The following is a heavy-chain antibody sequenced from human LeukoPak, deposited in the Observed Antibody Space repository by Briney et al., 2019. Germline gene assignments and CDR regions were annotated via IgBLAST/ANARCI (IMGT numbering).Heavy chain of an antibody. CDR3: AKDDRIQTRRYSYNY. CDR2: ISGSGAST. J-gene: IGHJ4*02. D-gene: IGHD5-18*01. Sequence: GGSLRLSCAASGFTFSSYAMSWVRQAPGTGLEWFSVISGSGASTSYAYSVKGRFTISRDNSMNTLYLQMNSLRAEDTAVYYCAKDDRIQTRRYSYNYWGQGTLVTVSS. V-gene: IGHV3-23*01. CDR1: GFTFSSYA.